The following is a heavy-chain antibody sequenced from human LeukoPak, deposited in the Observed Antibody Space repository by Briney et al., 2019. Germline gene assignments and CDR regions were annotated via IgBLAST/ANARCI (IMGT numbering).Heavy chain of an antibody. D-gene: IGHD2-2*01. Sequence: SETLSLTCSVSGGSIRSYYWSWIRQPAGKELEWIGRGYTSGSTDYNPSLKSRVTMSVDTSKNQFSLKLTSVTAADTAVYYCARDRYCSSTSCSPGWFDPWGRGTLVTVSS. CDR2: GYTSGST. V-gene: IGHV4-4*07. J-gene: IGHJ5*02. CDR1: GGSIRSYY. CDR3: ARDRYCSSTSCSPGWFDP.